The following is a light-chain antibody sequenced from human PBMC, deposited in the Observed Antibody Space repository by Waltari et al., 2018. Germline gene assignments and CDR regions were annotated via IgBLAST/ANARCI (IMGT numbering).Light chain of an antibody. J-gene: IGLJ1*01. CDR1: SGDVGGSDY. V-gene: IGLV2-14*03. CDR2: DVS. CDR3: TSYTSSATFV. Sequence: QSALTQPASVSGSPGQSLTISCTGTSGDVGGSDYVSWFQQPPGKAPKLMIYDVSKRPSGVSDRFSGSRSGNTASLTISGLQAEDESDFYCTSYTSSATFVFGTGTKVTVL.